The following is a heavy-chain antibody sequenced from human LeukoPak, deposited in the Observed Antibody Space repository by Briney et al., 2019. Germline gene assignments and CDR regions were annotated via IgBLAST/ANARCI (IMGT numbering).Heavy chain of an antibody. CDR3: GRDQLEGCSTTSCYLGRYYYYYGMDA. J-gene: IGHJ6*04. D-gene: IGHD2-2*01. CDR1: GFSFSSYA. Sequence: PGRCLRLSCAPSGFSFSSYAMRWVRQAPGEGLEWVGVISYDGSNKYYADSVKGRFTISRDNSKNTPYLQMTRLRAEYTAVYYCGRDQLEGCSTTSCYLGRYYYYYGMDAWGEGTTVTASS. CDR2: ISYDGSNK. V-gene: IGHV3-30-3*01.